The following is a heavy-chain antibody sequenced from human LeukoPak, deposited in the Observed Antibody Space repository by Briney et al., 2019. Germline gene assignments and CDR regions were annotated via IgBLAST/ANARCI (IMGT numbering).Heavy chain of an antibody. Sequence: PGGSLRLSCVASRFTFTDYSMNWVRQAPGKGLEWVASINHNGNANYYVDSVKGRFTISRDNAENSLYLQMSNLRAEDTAVYFCARGGGLDVWGQGATVTVSS. V-gene: IGHV3-7*03. CDR2: INHNGNAN. D-gene: IGHD3-16*01. CDR1: RFTFTDYS. CDR3: ARGGGLDV. J-gene: IGHJ6*02.